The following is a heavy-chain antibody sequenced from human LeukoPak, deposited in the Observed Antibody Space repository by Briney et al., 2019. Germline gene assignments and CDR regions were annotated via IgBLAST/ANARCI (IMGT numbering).Heavy chain of an antibody. J-gene: IGHJ4*02. Sequence: GGSLRLSCAASGFIFSSYWRHWVRQPPGKGPVWVSRIKSDGSSPSYADSVKGRFTISRDNAKNTVYLQMNSLRAEDTAVYYCAKDGHYSNFYFDYWGQGTLVTVSS. D-gene: IGHD4-11*01. V-gene: IGHV3-74*01. CDR2: IKSDGSSP. CDR3: AKDGHYSNFYFDY. CDR1: GFIFSSYW.